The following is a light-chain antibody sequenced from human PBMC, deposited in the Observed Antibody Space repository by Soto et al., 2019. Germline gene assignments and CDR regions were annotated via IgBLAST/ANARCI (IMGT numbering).Light chain of an antibody. CDR1: NCNIGRYS. V-gene: IGLV1-44*01. CDR2: SDV. CDR3: AASDDNLNGPV. J-gene: IGLJ3*02. Sequence: QSVLTQPPSLSGSPGQRVTISCSGSNCNIGRYSLICYYHYPGTTPNILIYSDVERPSSGPDRFSASNSGTTAALAISALQSEDEAAYYCAASDDNLNGPVFGGGTKLTVL.